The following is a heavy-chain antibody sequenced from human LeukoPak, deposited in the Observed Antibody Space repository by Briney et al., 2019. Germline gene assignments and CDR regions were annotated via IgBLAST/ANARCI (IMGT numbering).Heavy chain of an antibody. J-gene: IGHJ4*02. Sequence: RPGGSLRLSCAASGFTFDDYGMIWVRQAPGKGLEWVSGINWNGGSTGYADSVKGRFTISRDNAKNSLYLQMNSLRAEDTAVYYCARDNYDSSTPYYFDYWGQGTLVTVSS. CDR3: ARDNYDSSTPYYFDY. D-gene: IGHD3-22*01. V-gene: IGHV3-20*04. CDR1: GFTFDDYG. CDR2: INWNGGST.